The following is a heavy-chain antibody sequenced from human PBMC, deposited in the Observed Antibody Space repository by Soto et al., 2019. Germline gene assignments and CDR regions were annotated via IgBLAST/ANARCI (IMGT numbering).Heavy chain of an antibody. CDR2: INHSGST. Sequence: PSETLSLTCAVYGGSFSGYYWSWIRQPPGKGLEWIGEINHSGSTNYNPSLKSRVTISVDTSKNQFSLKLSSVTAADTAVYYCARGRNWNRHYYYGMDVWGQGTTVTAP. D-gene: IGHD1-20*01. CDR3: ARGRNWNRHYYYGMDV. J-gene: IGHJ6*02. CDR1: GGSFSGYY. V-gene: IGHV4-34*01.